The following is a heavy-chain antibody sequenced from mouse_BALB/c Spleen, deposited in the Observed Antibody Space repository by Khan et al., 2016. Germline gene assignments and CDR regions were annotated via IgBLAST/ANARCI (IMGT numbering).Heavy chain of an antibody. CDR3: TREGRCALDY. J-gene: IGHJ4*01. CDR2: IYPGDGET. V-gene: IGHV1-87*01. Sequence: QVQLKESGAELTRPGASVKLFCKASGFTFFNYWLQWVKQRPGQGLEWIGAIYPGDGETRYTQKFTGKATLTADKSSSTAYMQLSNLTSEDSAVYDCTREGRCALDYWGQGTSVTVSS. CDR1: GFTFFNYW.